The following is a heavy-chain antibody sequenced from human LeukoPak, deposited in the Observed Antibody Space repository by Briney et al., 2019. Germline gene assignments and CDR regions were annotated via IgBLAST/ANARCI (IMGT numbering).Heavy chain of an antibody. CDR1: GFTFDDYA. V-gene: IGHV3-43*02. Sequence: PGVSLRLSCAASGFTFDDYAMHWVRQAPGKVLEWVSLISGDGGSTYYADSVRGRFTISRDNSKNSLYLQMDSLRTEDTAFYYCAKEIDTLGTNAFDIWGQGTMVTVSS. CDR2: ISGDGGST. CDR3: AKEIDTLGTNAFDI. J-gene: IGHJ3*02. D-gene: IGHD2-15*01.